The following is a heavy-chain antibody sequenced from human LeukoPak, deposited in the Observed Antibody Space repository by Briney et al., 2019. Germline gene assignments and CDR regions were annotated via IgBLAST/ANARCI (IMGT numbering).Heavy chain of an antibody. D-gene: IGHD2-2*01. Sequence: AGGSLRLSCAASGFTFSSYAMSWVRQAPGKGLEWVSAISGSGGSTYYADSVKGRFTISRDNSKDTLYLQMNSLRAEDTAVYYCAKDPIVVVPAADWYFDLWGRGTLVTVSS. V-gene: IGHV3-23*01. J-gene: IGHJ2*01. CDR2: ISGSGGST. CDR1: GFTFSSYA. CDR3: AKDPIVVVPAADWYFDL.